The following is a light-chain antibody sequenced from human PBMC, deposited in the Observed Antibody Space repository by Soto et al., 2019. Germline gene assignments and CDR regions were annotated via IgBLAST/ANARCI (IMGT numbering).Light chain of an antibody. J-gene: IGKJ2*01. CDR1: QSISSW. CDR2: RAS. Sequence: DIQMTQSPSTLSASVGDRVTITCRASQSISSWLAWYQQKPGKAPNLLIYRASSLESVVPSRFSGSGSGTEFTLTISSLQPDDFATYYCQQYKTYSYTFGQGTKLEIK. CDR3: QQYKTYSYT. V-gene: IGKV1-5*03.